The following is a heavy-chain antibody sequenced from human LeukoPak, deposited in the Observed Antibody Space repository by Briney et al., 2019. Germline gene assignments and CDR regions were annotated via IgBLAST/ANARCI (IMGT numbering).Heavy chain of an antibody. CDR3: GGFGYEAAVDL. CDR2: IKPDGGAT. V-gene: IGHV3-7*01. CDR1: GFMFSTYW. D-gene: IGHD6-13*01. Sequence: GGSLRLSCAASGFMFSTYWMTWVRQAPGKGLEWVANIKPDGGATYYVDPVKGRFTISRDNAKSLLYLHMNTLRGEDAAVYYCGGFGYEAAVDLWGQGTLVTVSS. J-gene: IGHJ4*02.